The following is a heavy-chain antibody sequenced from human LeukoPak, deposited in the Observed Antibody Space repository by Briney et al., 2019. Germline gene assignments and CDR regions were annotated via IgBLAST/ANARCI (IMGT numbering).Heavy chain of an antibody. D-gene: IGHD3-22*01. CDR1: GYSISSGSC. CDR3: AREGGRRIYYYDSSGGPDY. Sequence: KPSETLSLTCTVSGYSISSGSCWGWIRQPPGEGLDWIGSIYHSGSTFYNPSLKSRVTISVDTSKNQFSLKLSSVTAADTAVYYCAREGGRRIYYYDSSGGPDYWGQGTLVTVSS. CDR2: IYHSGST. V-gene: IGHV4-38-2*02. J-gene: IGHJ4*02.